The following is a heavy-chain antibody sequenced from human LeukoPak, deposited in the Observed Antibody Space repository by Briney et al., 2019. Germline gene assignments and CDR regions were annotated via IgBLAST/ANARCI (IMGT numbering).Heavy chain of an antibody. J-gene: IGHJ4*02. D-gene: IGHD3-9*01. V-gene: IGHV4-61*01. CDR3: ARSLSLRYCDW. Sequence: SETLSLTCTVSGGSVSSGIYCWSWIRQPPGKGPEWIGYIYFSGSTNYNPSLKSRVTISVDTSKNQFSLKLSSVTAADTAVYFCARSLSLRYCDWWGPGTLVTVSS. CDR1: GGSVSSGIYC. CDR2: IYFSGST.